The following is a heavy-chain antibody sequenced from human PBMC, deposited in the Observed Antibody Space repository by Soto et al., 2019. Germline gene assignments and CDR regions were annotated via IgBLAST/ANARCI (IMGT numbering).Heavy chain of an antibody. J-gene: IGHJ4*02. D-gene: IGHD6-13*01. CDR1: AGSLSSGGYF. CDR2: IYYSGST. Sequence: SETLSLTCTVSAGSLSSGGYFWSWVRQHPGKGLEWIGNIYYSGSTYYNPSLKSRVTISVDTSKNQFSLKLCSVTAADTAVYYCARFAKEENPKVGSWYYFDYWGQGTRVTVSS. CDR3: ARFAKEENPKVGSWYYFDY. V-gene: IGHV4-31*03.